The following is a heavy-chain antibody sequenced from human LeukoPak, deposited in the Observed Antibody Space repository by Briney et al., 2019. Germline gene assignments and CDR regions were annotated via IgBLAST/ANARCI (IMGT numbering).Heavy chain of an antibody. CDR2: TYPGDSNT. CDR1: GYSFTNNW. CDR3: VRQEDGHKYDY. D-gene: IGHD5-24*01. Sequence: GESLKISCKCSGYSFTNNWIGWVRPMPGKGLEWMGITYPGDSNTRYSPSFQGQVTISADKSISSAYLQWSSLKASDTAMYYCVRQEDGHKYDYWGQGTLVTVSS. J-gene: IGHJ4*02. V-gene: IGHV5-51*01.